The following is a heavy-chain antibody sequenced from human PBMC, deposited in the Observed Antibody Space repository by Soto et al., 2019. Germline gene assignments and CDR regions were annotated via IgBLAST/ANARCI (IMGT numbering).Heavy chain of an antibody. Sequence: EVQLVESGGGLVQPGGSLRLSCTASGFTFSGFWMHWVRQAPGKGLVWVSRINGDGSVTNYADSVKGRFTISRDNAKNTLYLQMNSLRVEDTAVYYFVRVKETSGWGEFAYWGQGTLVTVSS. CDR2: INGDGSVT. CDR3: VRVKETSGWGEFAY. V-gene: IGHV3-74*01. D-gene: IGHD6-19*01. CDR1: GFTFSGFW. J-gene: IGHJ4*02.